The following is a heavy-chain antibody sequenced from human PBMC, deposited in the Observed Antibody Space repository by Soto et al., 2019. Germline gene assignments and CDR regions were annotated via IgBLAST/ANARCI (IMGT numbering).Heavy chain of an antibody. CDR1: GFTFSSYA. Sequence: PGGSLRLSCAASGFTFSSYAMTWVRPAPGKGLEWVSIVSYNGGDTYYADSVKGRFTISRDNSKDTVDLQMNGLRAEDTAVYYCARYIRGPTVYYFDFWGPGVLVTVSS. V-gene: IGHV3-23*01. J-gene: IGHJ4*02. CDR3: ARYIRGPTVYYFDF. D-gene: IGHD1-1*01. CDR2: VSYNGGDT.